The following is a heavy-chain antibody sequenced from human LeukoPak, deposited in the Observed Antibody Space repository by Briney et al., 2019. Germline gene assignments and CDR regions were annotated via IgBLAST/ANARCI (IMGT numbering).Heavy chain of an antibody. V-gene: IGHV3-21*01. CDR2: ISSSSSYI. CDR1: GFTFSSYE. Sequence: PGGSLRLSCAASGFTFSSYEMNWVRQAPGKGLEWVSSISSSSSYIYYADSVKGRFTISRDNAKNSLYLQMNSLRAEDTAVYYCARGRGDARTATVDYWGQGTLVTVSS. CDR3: ARGRGDARTATVDY. J-gene: IGHJ4*02. D-gene: IGHD5-18*01.